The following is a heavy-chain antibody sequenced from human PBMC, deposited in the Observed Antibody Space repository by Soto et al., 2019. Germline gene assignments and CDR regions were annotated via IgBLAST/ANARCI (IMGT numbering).Heavy chain of an antibody. CDR1: GFTFSGSA. D-gene: IGHD3-9*01. J-gene: IGHJ5*02. CDR3: TRRDIDSSKGWFDP. Sequence: EVQLVESGGGLVQPGGSLKLSCAASGFTFSGSAMHWVRQASGQGREWLGRVRNRANNYATAYAASVKGRFTISRDDSKNTTYLQMNSLKTEDTAVYYCTRRDIDSSKGWFDPWGQGTLVTVSS. V-gene: IGHV3-73*02. CDR2: VRNRANNYAT.